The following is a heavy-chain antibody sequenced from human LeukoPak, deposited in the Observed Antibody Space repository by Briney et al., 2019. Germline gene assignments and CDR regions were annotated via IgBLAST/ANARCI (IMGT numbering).Heavy chain of an antibody. D-gene: IGHD3-10*01. CDR1: GYTLTELS. CDR2: FDPEDGET. V-gene: IGHV1-24*01. CDR3: ATSITMVRGVISWFDP. J-gene: IGHJ5*02. Sequence: ASVKVSCKVSGYTLTELSMHWVRQAPGKGLEWMGGFDPEDGETIYAQKFQGRVTMTEDTSTDTAYMELSSLRSEDTAVYYCATSITMVRGVISWFDPWGQGTLVTVSS.